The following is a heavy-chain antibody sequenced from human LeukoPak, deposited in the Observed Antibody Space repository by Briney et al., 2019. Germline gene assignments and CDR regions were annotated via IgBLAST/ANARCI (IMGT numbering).Heavy chain of an antibody. CDR3: ARGLEMAAIFGFDY. CDR2: IYPGDSDN. V-gene: IGHV5-51*01. CDR1: GYTFSTYW. J-gene: IGHJ4*02. Sequence: GESLKISCQASGYTFSTYWIVWVRQMPAKGLEWMGFIYPGDSDNRYRPSFQGQVTISADKSISTAYVQWSSLKTSDTAMYYCARGLEMAAIFGFDYWGQGTLVTVSS. D-gene: IGHD5-24*01.